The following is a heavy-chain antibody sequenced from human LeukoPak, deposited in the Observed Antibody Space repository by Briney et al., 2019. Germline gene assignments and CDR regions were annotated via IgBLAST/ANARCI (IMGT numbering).Heavy chain of an antibody. V-gene: IGHV4-39*07. J-gene: IGHJ4*02. D-gene: IGHD5-18*01. Sequence: KTSETLSLTCTVSGGSISSSSYYWGWIRQPPGKGLEWIGSIYYSGSTYYNPSLKSRATISVDTSKNQFSLKLTSVTAADTALYFCARSIQIWPHSTFDYWGQGTLVTVSS. CDR2: IYYSGST. CDR3: ARSIQIWPHSTFDY. CDR1: GGSISSSSYY.